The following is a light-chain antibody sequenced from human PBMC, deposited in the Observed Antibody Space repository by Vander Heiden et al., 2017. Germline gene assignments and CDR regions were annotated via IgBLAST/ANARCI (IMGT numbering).Light chain of an antibody. Sequence: DIQMTQSPSSLSASVGDRVTITCRASQSIGSYLNWYQHKPGKAPKLLIYAASSLQSGVPSRFSGSGSGTDFTLTISSLQPEDFATYYCQQSYSTPFTFGPGTKVDIK. CDR1: QSIGSY. V-gene: IGKV1-39*01. CDR3: QQSYSTPFT. CDR2: AAS. J-gene: IGKJ3*01.